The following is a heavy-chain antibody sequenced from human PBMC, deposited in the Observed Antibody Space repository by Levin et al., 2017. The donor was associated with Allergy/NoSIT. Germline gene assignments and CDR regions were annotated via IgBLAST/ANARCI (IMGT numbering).Heavy chain of an antibody. CDR1: GFTFSSYA. J-gene: IGHJ4*02. V-gene: IGHV3-23*01. Sequence: GESLKISCAASGFTFSSYAMSWVRQAPGKGLEWVSAISGSGGSTYYADSVKGRFTISRDNSKNTLYLQMNSLRAEDTAVYYCAKGGGGWYFDYWGQGTLVTVSS. D-gene: IGHD6-19*01. CDR3: AKGGGGWYFDY. CDR2: ISGSGGST.